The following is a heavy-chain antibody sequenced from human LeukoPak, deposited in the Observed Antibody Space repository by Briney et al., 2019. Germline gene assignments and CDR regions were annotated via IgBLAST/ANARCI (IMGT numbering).Heavy chain of an antibody. Sequence: ASVKVSCKTSGYTFTNHGISWVRQAPGQGLEWMGWISGYNGNTNYVKKFRGRVTMTTDTSTSTAYMELRSLSSGDTALYYCARDLSLGRHDDGEPFDYWGQGTLVTVSS. D-gene: IGHD4-17*01. CDR2: ISGYNGNT. J-gene: IGHJ4*02. V-gene: IGHV1-18*01. CDR1: GYTFTNHG. CDR3: ARDLSLGRHDDGEPFDY.